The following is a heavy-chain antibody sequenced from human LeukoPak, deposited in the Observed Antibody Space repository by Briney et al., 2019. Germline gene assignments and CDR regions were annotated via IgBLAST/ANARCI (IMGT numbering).Heavy chain of an antibody. CDR1: GYTFTSYG. CDR2: ISAYNGNT. CDR3: ARDRSHTVVVPAAIPDAFDI. V-gene: IGHV1-18*01. D-gene: IGHD2-2*01. Sequence: ASVKVSCKASGYTFTSYGISWVRQAPGQGLEWMGWISAYNGNTNYAQKLQGRVTMTTDTSTSTAYMELRSLRSDDTAVYYCARDRSHTVVVPAAIPDAFDIWGQGTMVTVSS. J-gene: IGHJ3*02.